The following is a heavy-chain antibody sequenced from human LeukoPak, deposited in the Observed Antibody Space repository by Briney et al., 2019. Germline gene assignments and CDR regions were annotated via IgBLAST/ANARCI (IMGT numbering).Heavy chain of an antibody. D-gene: IGHD6-19*01. CDR3: TREGLAVAGSGNYFDY. J-gene: IGHJ4*02. CDR1: GFTFSSYG. V-gene: IGHV3-33*01. CDR2: IWYDGSNK. Sequence: GRSLRLSCAASGFTFSSYGMHWVRQAPGKGLEWVAVIWYDGSNKDYADSVKGRFTISRDNSKNTLYLQMNSLRADDTAVYYCTREGLAVAGSGNYFDYWGLGTLVTVSS.